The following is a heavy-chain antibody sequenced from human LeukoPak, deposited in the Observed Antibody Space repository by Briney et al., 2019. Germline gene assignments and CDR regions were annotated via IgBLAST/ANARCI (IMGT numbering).Heavy chain of an antibody. J-gene: IGHJ4*02. CDR3: ARGSYCDY. CDR2: ISDNGGRT. D-gene: IGHD3-16*01. CDR1: GFTFSGYA. V-gene: IGHV3-23*01. Sequence: QPGGSLRLSCAASGFTFSGYAMSWVRQAPGKGLEWVSTISDNGGRTYYADSVKGRFTISRDNSKNTLYLQMNSLRVEDTAVYYCARGSYCDYWGQGTLVTVSS.